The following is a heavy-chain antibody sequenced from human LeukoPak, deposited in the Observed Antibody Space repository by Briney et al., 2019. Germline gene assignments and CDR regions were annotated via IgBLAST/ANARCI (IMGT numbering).Heavy chain of an antibody. CDR2: ISSSSSYI. CDR3: ARGVANFDWGHNWFDP. V-gene: IGHV3-21*01. J-gene: IGHJ5*02. Sequence: PGGSLRLSCAASGLTFSSYSMNWVRQAPGKGLEWVSSISSSSSYIYYADSVKGRFTISRDNAKNSLYLQMNSLRAEDTAVYYCARGVANFDWGHNWFDPWGQRTLVTVSS. D-gene: IGHD3-9*01. CDR1: GLTFSSYS.